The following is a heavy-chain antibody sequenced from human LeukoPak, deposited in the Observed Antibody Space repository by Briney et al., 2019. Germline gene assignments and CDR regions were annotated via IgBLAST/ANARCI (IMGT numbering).Heavy chain of an antibody. V-gene: IGHV1-69*13. J-gene: IGHJ4*02. CDR3: ASLANRIAARPDY. CDR2: IIPIFGTA. D-gene: IGHD6-6*01. Sequence: ASVKVSCKASGGTFSSYVVSWVRQAPGQGLEWMGGIIPIFGTANYAQKFQGRVTITADESTSTAYMELSSLRSEDTAVYYCASLANRIAARPDYWGQGTLVTVS. CDR1: GGTFSSYV.